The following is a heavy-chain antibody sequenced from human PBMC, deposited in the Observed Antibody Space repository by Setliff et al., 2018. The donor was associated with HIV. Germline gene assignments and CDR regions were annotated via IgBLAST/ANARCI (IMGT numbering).Heavy chain of an antibody. CDR3: ARDPGTGYDFLSDYHSRGYYFDQ. J-gene: IGHJ4*02. Sequence: GGSLRLSCAASGSIFSDFGMHWVRQAPGTGLEWVALISYDGRNRYYTGSVRGRFTISRDNSKNALYLLMNSLKDEDTGVYHCARDPGTGYDFLSDYHSRGYYFDQWGQGTLVTVSS. CDR1: GSIFSDFG. D-gene: IGHD3-3*01. V-gene: IGHV3-30*03. CDR2: ISYDGRNR.